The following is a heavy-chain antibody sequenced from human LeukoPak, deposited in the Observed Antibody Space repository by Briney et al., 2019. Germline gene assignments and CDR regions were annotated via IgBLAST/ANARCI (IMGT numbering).Heavy chain of an antibody. J-gene: IGHJ5*02. Sequence: SETLSLTCAVSGGPFTGYYWTWIRQAPGKGLEWIGEITHSGTTNYNPSLKTRVTISVDMSNKRFSLQVTSVTAAETGIYYCARHPAIVSFRFDPWGQGTLVTVSS. V-gene: IGHV4-34*01. CDR1: GGPFTGYY. CDR3: ARHPAIVSFRFDP. D-gene: IGHD2/OR15-2a*01. CDR2: ITHSGTT.